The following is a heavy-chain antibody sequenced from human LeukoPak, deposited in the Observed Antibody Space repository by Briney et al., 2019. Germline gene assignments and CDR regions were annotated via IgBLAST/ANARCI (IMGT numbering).Heavy chain of an antibody. J-gene: IGHJ4*02. CDR2: TRNKANSYTT. D-gene: IGHD1-26*01. CDR1: GFTFSDHY. Sequence: GGSLRLSCAASGFTFSDHYMDWVRQAPRKGLEWVGRTRNKANSYTTEYAASVKGRFTISRDDSKNSLYLQMNSLKTEDTAVYYCARGQGGDFDYWGQGTLVTVSS. CDR3: ARGQGGDFDY. V-gene: IGHV3-72*01.